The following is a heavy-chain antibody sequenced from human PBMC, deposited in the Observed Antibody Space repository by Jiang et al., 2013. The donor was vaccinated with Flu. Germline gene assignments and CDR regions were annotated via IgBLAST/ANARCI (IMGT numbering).Heavy chain of an antibody. CDR2: NT. Sequence: NTYYADSVKGRFTISRDNSKNTLYLQMNSLRAEDTAVYYCARFHYTHYWYFDLWGRGTLVSVSS. CDR3: ARFHYTHYWYFDL. D-gene: IGHD3-10*01. J-gene: IGHJ2*01. V-gene: IGHV3-53*01.